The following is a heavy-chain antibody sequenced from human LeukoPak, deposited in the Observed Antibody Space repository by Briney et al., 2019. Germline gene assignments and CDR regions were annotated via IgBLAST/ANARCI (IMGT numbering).Heavy chain of an antibody. CDR3: ARYYDSSGYYPHFDY. Sequence: TGGSLRLSCAASGSTFSDYYMSWIRQAPGKGLEWVSYISSSGSTIYYADSVKGRFTISRDNAKNSLYLQMNSLRAEDTAVYYCARYYDSSGYYPHFDYWGQGTLVTVSS. CDR2: ISSSGSTI. V-gene: IGHV3-11*01. D-gene: IGHD3-22*01. J-gene: IGHJ4*02. CDR1: GSTFSDYY.